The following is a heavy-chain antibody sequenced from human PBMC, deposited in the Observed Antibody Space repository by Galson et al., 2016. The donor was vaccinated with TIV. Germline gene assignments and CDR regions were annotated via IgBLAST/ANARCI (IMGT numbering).Heavy chain of an antibody. CDR3: ARARRVARVVVAATGTAIDH. CDR2: IYYSGTT. CDR1: GGSISTGDYY. Sequence: TLSLTCEVTGGSISTGDYYWMWIRQPPGKGLEWVGSIYYSGTTYYNPSLMSRVIVSVDASKNQFSLKLSSVTAADTAVFYCARARRVARVVVAATGTAIDHWGRGPLVTVPS. V-gene: IGHV4-30-4*01. J-gene: IGHJ4*02. D-gene: IGHD2-15*01.